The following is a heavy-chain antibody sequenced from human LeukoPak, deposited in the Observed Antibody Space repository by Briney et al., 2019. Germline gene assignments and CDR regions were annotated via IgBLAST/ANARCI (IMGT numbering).Heavy chain of an antibody. V-gene: IGHV3-49*04. D-gene: IGHD2-21*02. CDR2: IRSKAYGGTT. CDR1: GFTFGDYA. J-gene: IGHJ2*01. CDR3: TAPSYCGGDCYFSGWYFDL. Sequence: PGRSLRLSCTASGFTFGDYAMSWVRQAPGKGLEWVGFIRSKAYGGTTEYAASVKGRFTISRDDSKSIAYLQMNSLKTEDTAVYYCTAPSYCGGDCYFSGWYFDLWGRGTLVTVSS.